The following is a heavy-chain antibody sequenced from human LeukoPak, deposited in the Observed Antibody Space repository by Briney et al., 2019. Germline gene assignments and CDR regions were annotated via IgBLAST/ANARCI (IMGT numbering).Heavy chain of an antibody. V-gene: IGHV3-23*01. J-gene: IGHJ4*02. CDR1: GFTFSSYA. CDR2: ISGSGGST. CDR3: AKDQGTYSSSWYYFDY. D-gene: IGHD6-13*01. Sequence: GGSLRLPCAASGFTFSSYAMSWVRQAPGKGLEWVSAISGSGGSTYYADSVKGRFTISRDNSKNTLYLQMNSLRAEDTAVYYCAKDQGTYSSSWYYFDYWGQGTLVTVSS.